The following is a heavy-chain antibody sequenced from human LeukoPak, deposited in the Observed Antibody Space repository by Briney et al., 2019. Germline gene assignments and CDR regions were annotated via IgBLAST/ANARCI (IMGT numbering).Heavy chain of an antibody. CDR2: TSGSGDNT. CDR1: GFTFSNYA. V-gene: IGHV3-23*01. CDR3: AKDPGSNWFGYLVY. J-gene: IGHJ4*02. Sequence: GGSLRLSCAASGFTFSNYAMSWVRQAQGKGLEWVSTTSGSGDNTYYADSVKGRFTISRDNSKNKLYLQMNSLRAEDTAVYYCAKDPGSNWFGYLVYWGQGTLVTVSS. D-gene: IGHD6-13*01.